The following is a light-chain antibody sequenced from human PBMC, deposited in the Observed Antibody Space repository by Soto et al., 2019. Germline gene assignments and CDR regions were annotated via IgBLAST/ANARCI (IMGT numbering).Light chain of an antibody. CDR2: SDN. J-gene: IGLJ2*01. CDR3: AAWDGSLNHIL. V-gene: IGLV1-44*01. CDR1: SSNMGTNT. Sequence: QSVLTQPPSASGTPGQRVTISFSGSSSNMGTNTVNWYKQLPRAAPKLLIYSDNQLPSGVPDRFSGSKSGTSASLAITGLQSEDETDYYCAAWDGSLNHILFVGGTKLPVL.